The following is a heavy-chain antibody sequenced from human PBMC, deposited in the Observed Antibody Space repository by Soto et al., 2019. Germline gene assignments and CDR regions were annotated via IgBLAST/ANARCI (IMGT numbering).Heavy chain of an antibody. Sequence: EVQLVESGGGLVQPGGSLRLSCAASGFTFSSYEMNWVRQAPGKGLEWVSYISSSGSTIYYADSVKGRFTISRDNAKNSLYLQMNSRRAEGTAVYYCARIIRGSTSCWLGYCGGGSSLLDYWGQGTLVTVSS. CDR2: ISSSGSTI. J-gene: IGHJ4*02. CDR3: ARIIRGSTSCWLGYCGGGSSLLDY. D-gene: IGHD2-15*01. V-gene: IGHV3-48*03. CDR1: GFTFSSYE.